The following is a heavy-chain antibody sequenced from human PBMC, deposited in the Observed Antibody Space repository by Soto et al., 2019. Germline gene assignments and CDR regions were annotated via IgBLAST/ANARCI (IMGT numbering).Heavy chain of an antibody. D-gene: IGHD3-10*01. CDR1: GFTFSSFW. CDR3: AKRGVDTFGLSY. V-gene: IGHV3-74*01. Sequence: EVQLVESGGGLVQPGGSLRLSCAVSGFTFSSFWMHWVRQAPGEGLVWVSRINTDGNSTSYADSVKGRFTISRDNAKNTLYLQMNSLRVEDTAMYYCAKRGVDTFGLSYWGQGSLFTVSS. J-gene: IGHJ4*02. CDR2: INTDGNST.